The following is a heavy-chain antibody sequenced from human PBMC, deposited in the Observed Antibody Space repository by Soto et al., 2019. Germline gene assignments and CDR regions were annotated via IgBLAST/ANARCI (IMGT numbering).Heavy chain of an antibody. J-gene: IGHJ4*02. Sequence: ASVKVSCKASGYTFTSYGISWVRQAPGQGLEWMGRINPSGGSTNYAQKLQGRVTMTTDTSTSTVYMELSSLRSEDTAVYYCARDEDTAMAPGDYWGQGTLVTVSS. CDR2: INPSGGST. CDR3: ARDEDTAMAPGDY. CDR1: GYTFTSYG. V-gene: IGHV1-46*01. D-gene: IGHD5-18*01.